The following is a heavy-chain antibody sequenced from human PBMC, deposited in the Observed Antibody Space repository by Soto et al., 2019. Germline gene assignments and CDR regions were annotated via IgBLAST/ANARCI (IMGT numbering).Heavy chain of an antibody. Sequence: ASVKVSCKASGYTFTGYYMHWVRQAPGQGLEWMGWINPNSGGTNYAQKFQGWVTMTRDTSISTAYMELSRLRSDDTAVYYCAREVYDSSGYYDYWGQGTLVTVSS. D-gene: IGHD3-22*01. CDR2: INPNSGGT. V-gene: IGHV1-2*04. CDR1: GYTFTGYY. J-gene: IGHJ4*02. CDR3: AREVYDSSGYYDY.